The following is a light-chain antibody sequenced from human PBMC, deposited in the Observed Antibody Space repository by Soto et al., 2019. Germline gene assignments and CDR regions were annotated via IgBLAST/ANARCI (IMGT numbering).Light chain of an antibody. CDR2: WAS. Sequence: DIVMTQSPDSLAVSLGERATINCNSSQSVLYNCNNKNYLAWYQQKPGQPPKLLMYWASTRESGVPDRFSGSGSGTDFTLTISSLQTEDVAVYYCQQYYRSPCTFGQGTKLEIK. CDR1: QSVLYNCNNKNY. CDR3: QQYYRSPCT. V-gene: IGKV4-1*01. J-gene: IGKJ2*02.